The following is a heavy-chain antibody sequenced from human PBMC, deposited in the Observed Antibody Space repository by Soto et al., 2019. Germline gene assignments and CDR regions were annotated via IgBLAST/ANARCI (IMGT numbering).Heavy chain of an antibody. J-gene: IGHJ5*02. D-gene: IGHD6-13*01. CDR3: AKGGYSSSWYSGWFDP. CDR1: GFTFSSYG. V-gene: IGHV3-30*18. Sequence: QVQLVESGGGEVQPGRSLRLSCAASGFTFSSYGMHWVRQAPGKGLEWVAVISYDGSNKYYADSVKGRFTISRDNSKNTLYLQMNSLRAEDTAVYYCAKGGYSSSWYSGWFDPWGQGTLVTVSS. CDR2: ISYDGSNK.